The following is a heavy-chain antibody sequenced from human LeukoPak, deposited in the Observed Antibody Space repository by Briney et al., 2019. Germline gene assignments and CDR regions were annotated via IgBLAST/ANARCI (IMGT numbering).Heavy chain of an antibody. CDR2: IYYSGST. V-gene: IGHV4-39*01. CDR1: GGSISSSSYY. J-gene: IGHJ4*02. CDR3: ARHRRYYGSVHYFDY. D-gene: IGHD3-10*01. Sequence: SETLSLTCTVSGGSISSSSYYWGWIRQPPGKGLEWIGSIYYSGSTYYNPSLKSRVTVSVDTSKNQFSLKLSSVTAADTAVYYCARHRRYYGSVHYFDYWGQGTLVTVSS.